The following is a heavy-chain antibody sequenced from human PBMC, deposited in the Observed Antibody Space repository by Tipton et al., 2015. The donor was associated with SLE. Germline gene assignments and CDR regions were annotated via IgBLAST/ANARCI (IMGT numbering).Heavy chain of an antibody. J-gene: IGHJ3*02. V-gene: IGHV4-4*07. D-gene: IGHD6-19*01. CDR1: GGSINSYY. CDR2: IYTGGNT. Sequence: TLSLTCTVSGGSINSYYWNWLRQPAGKGLEWIGRIYTGGNTKYNPSLESRVTLSVDASKDQFSLRLTSVTAADTAVYFCARERPAVGVDALDIWGQGTMVTVSS. CDR3: ARERPAVGVDALDI.